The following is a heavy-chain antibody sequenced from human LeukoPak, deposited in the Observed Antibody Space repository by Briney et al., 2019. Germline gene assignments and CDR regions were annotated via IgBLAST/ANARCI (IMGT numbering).Heavy chain of an antibody. CDR3: ARDSTLGVRGVFYI. D-gene: IGHD3-10*01. CDR1: GLTFSSYG. J-gene: IGHJ3*02. CDR2: IWYDGSNK. V-gene: IGHV3-33*01. Sequence: PGGSLRLSCAASGLTFSSYGMHWVRQAPGKGLEWVAVIWYDGSNKYYADSVKGRFTISRDNSKNTLYLQMNSLRAEGTAVYYCARDSTLGVRGVFYIWGQGTMLTVSS.